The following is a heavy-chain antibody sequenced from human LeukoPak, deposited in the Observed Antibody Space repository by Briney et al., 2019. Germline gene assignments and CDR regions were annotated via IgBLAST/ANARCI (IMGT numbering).Heavy chain of an antibody. CDR3: AKGTGHYYYYMDV. V-gene: IGHV3-33*06. Sequence: GGSLRLSSASSGFTLRTKVMNTVRQAPGKGLEWVAVLWYDGSNKYYADSVKGRLTISRDNSKHTLYLQMNSLRGEDMTVYHCAKGTGHYYYYMDVWGKGATVTGSS. J-gene: IGHJ6*03. CDR1: GFTLRTKV. D-gene: IGHD3/OR15-3a*01. CDR2: LWYDGSNK.